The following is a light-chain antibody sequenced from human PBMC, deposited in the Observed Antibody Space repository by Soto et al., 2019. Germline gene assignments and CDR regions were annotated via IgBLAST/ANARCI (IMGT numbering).Light chain of an antibody. V-gene: IGLV2-14*01. Sequence: QSALTQPASVSGSPGQSITISCTGTSSDVGSYNYVSWYQQNPGKAPKLIIHDVSNRPSGVSNRFSGSKSGNTASLTISGLQAEDEANYYCSSYTSTNTLIFGGVTKVTVL. CDR2: DVS. J-gene: IGLJ2*01. CDR1: SSDVGSYNY. CDR3: SSYTSTNTLI.